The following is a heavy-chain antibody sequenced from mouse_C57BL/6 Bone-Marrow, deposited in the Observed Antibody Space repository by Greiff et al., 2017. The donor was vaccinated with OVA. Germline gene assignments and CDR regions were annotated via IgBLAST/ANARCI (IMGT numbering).Heavy chain of an antibody. CDR1: GYSFTGYY. Sequence: VQLQQSGPELVKPGASVKISCKASGYSFTGYYMNWVKQSPEKSLEWIGELNPSTGGISYNQKFKDKATLTVDKSTSTVYMQHKSMTSEDTAVYYCARGDYWGQGTTLTVSS. J-gene: IGHJ2*01. CDR3: ARGDY. V-gene: IGHV1-42*01. CDR2: LNPSTGGI.